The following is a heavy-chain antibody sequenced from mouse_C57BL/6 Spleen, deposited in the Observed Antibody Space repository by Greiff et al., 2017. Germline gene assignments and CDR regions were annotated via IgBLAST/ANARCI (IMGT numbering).Heavy chain of an antibody. CDR1: GYTFTDYE. J-gene: IGHJ4*01. Sequence: QVHVKQSGAELVRPGASVTLSCKASGYTFTDYEMHWVKQTPVHGLEWIGAIDPETGGTAYNQKFQGKAILTADKSSSTAYMELRSLTSEDSAVYYWTRGLLPGDAMDYWGQGTSVTVSS. CDR2: IDPETGGT. D-gene: IGHD2-3*01. CDR3: TRGLLPGDAMDY. V-gene: IGHV1-15*01.